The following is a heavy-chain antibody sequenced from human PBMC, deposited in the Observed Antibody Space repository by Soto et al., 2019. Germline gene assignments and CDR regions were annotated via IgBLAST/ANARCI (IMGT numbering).Heavy chain of an antibody. V-gene: IGHV3-11*06. D-gene: IGHD4-17*01. CDR2: ITKIDDYT. CDR1: GFSVSDFY. Sequence: QVQLVESGGGLVKPGGSLRLSCAASGFSVSDFYMTWIRQAPGQGLEWISRITKIDDYTKYEAAVWGRFTMSRDIARNSLFLNMDSLRPNDTAVYFCARESCYVDGDNGLDVWGQGTTVTVSS. J-gene: IGHJ6*02. CDR3: ARESCYVDGDNGLDV.